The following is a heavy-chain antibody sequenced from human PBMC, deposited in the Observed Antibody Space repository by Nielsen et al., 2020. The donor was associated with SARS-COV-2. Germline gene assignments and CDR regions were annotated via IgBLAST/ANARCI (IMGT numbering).Heavy chain of an antibody. Sequence: GESLKISCAASGFTFTRYAMSWVRQAPGKGLEWVSAISSSGGSTYYAESVKGRFTISRDNSKNTLYLQMNSLRAEDTAVYYCAKEDYVVVTAIAYYYYYYYGLDVWGQGTTVTVSS. J-gene: IGHJ6*02. CDR1: GFTFTRYA. CDR3: AKEDYVVVTAIAYYYYYYYGLDV. CDR2: ISSSGGST. D-gene: IGHD2-21*02. V-gene: IGHV3-23*01.